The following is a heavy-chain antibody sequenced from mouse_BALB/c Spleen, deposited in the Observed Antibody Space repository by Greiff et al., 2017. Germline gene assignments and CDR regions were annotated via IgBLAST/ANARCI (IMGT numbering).Heavy chain of an antibody. J-gene: IGHJ2*01. CDR2: ISSGGST. Sequence: EVKLVESGGGLVKPGGSLKLSCAASGFTFSSYAMSWVRQTPEKRLEWVASISSGGSTYYPDSVKGRFTISRDNARNILYLQMSSLRSEDTAMYYCARGRGYGTQNYFDYWGQGTTLTVSS. CDR1: GFTFSSYA. D-gene: IGHD1-1*01. CDR3: ARGRGYGTQNYFDY. V-gene: IGHV5-6-5*01.